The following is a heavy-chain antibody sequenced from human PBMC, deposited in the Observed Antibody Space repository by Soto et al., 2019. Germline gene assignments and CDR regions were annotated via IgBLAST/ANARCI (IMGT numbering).Heavy chain of an antibody. Sequence: SETLSLTCTVSGGSISSGDYYWSWIRQPPGKGLEWIGYIYYSGSTYYNPSLKSRVTISVDTSKNQFSLKLSSVTAADTAVYYCARERSDTAMVTVYYYGMDVWGQGTTVT. D-gene: IGHD5-18*01. CDR3: ARERSDTAMVTVYYYGMDV. V-gene: IGHV4-30-4*02. CDR1: GGSISSGDYY. CDR2: IYYSGST. J-gene: IGHJ6*02.